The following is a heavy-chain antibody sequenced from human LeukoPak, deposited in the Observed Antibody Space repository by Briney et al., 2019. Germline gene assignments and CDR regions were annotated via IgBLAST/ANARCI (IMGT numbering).Heavy chain of an antibody. J-gene: IGHJ2*01. CDR2: MHYSGST. Sequence: PSETLSLTCTVSGGAISSSINYCGWIRQPPGKGLEWIGSMHYSGSTYYNPSLKSRVTISVDTAKSQFSLKLSSVTAADTAVYYCARRELLWYFDLWGRGTLVTVSS. CDR1: GGAISSSINY. D-gene: IGHD1-7*01. V-gene: IGHV4-39*01. CDR3: ARRELLWYFDL.